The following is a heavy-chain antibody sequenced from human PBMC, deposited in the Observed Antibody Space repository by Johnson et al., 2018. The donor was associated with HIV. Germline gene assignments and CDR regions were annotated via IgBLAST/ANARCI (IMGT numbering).Heavy chain of an antibody. CDR3: PKFRGYYAPFDI. CDR1: GFTFSNYA. V-gene: IGHV3-23*04. J-gene: IGHJ3*02. Sequence: MQLVESGGGLVKPGGSLRLSCAASGFTFSNYAMGWVRQAPGKGLEWVSSICGCGGAVYFADFVTGRLTISRDNSKNTIYLQMTSRRAEDTAIYYCPKFRGYYAPFDIWGQGTMVTVSS. D-gene: IGHD3-3*01. CDR2: ICGCGGAV.